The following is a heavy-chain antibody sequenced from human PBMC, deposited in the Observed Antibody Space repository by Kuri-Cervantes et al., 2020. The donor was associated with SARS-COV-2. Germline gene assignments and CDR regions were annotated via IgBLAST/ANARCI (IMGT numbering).Heavy chain of an antibody. V-gene: IGHV3-30*02. CDR2: IRYDGSNK. J-gene: IGHJ4*02. CDR1: GFTFSSYG. D-gene: IGHD7-27*01. Sequence: GGSLRLSCAASGFTFSSYGVHWVRQAPGKGMEWVAFIRYDGSNKYYADSVKGRFTISRDNSKNTLYLQMDSLRPDDTAVYYCANTLVWGVDYWGQGTLVTVSS. CDR3: ANTLVWGVDY.